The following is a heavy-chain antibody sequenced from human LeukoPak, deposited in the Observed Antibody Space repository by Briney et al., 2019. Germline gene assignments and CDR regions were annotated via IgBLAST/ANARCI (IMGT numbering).Heavy chain of an antibody. D-gene: IGHD2-2*01. J-gene: IGHJ4*02. CDR3: AKGGSGYCSSTSCLYYFDY. CDR1: GFTFSNYA. Sequence: GSLRLPCAASGFTFSNYAMNWVRQAPGKGLEWVSTISGSADSTYYAASVKGRFTVSRDNSKNTLYLQMNSLRAEDTAVYYCAKGGSGYCSSTSCLYYFDYWGQGTLVTVSS. CDR2: ISGSADST. V-gene: IGHV3-23*01.